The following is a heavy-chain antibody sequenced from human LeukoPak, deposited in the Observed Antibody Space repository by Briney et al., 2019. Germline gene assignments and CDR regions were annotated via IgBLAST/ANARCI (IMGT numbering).Heavy chain of an antibody. V-gene: IGHV1-3*01. D-gene: IGHD3-22*01. CDR2: INAGNGNT. Sequence: ASVKVSCKASGYTFTSYAMHWVRQAPGQRLEWMGWINAGNGNTKYSQKFQGRVTITRDTSASTAYMELSSLRSEDTAVYYCAAYFDSSGYYYFDYWGQGTLVTVSS. CDR3: AAYFDSSGYYYFDY. CDR1: GYTFTSYA. J-gene: IGHJ4*02.